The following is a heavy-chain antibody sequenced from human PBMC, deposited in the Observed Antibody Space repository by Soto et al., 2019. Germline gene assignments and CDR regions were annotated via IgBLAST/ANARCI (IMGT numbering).Heavy chain of an antibody. CDR3: ARSIDVGGSWYPPFDY. Sequence: SETLSLTCTVSGGSISSYYWSWIRQPPGKGLEWIGYIYYSGSTNYNPSLKSRVTISVDTSKNQFSLKLSSVTAADTAVYYCARSIDVGGSWYPPFDYWGQGTLVTVSS. CDR1: GGSISSYY. D-gene: IGHD6-13*01. V-gene: IGHV4-59*01. J-gene: IGHJ4*02. CDR2: IYYSGST.